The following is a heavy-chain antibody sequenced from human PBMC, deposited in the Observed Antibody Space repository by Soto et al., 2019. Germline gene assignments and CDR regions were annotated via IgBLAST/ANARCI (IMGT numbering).Heavy chain of an antibody. CDR2: ISYDGSNK. Sequence: QVQLVESGGGVVQPGRSLRLSCAASGFTFSSYGMHWVRQAPGKGLEWVAVISYDGSNKYYADSVKGRFTISRDNSKNTLYLQMNSLRAEDTAVYYCAKDRVSWPSGSYSEGYYYYYGMDVWGQGTTVTVSS. CDR3: AKDRVSWPSGSYSEGYYYYYGMDV. J-gene: IGHJ6*02. V-gene: IGHV3-30*18. CDR1: GFTFSSYG. D-gene: IGHD3-10*01.